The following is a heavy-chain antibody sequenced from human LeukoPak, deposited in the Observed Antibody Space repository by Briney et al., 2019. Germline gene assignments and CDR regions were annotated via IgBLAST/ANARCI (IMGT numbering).Heavy chain of an antibody. CDR1: GGTFSSYA. Sequence: ASVKVSCKASGGTFSSYAISWVRQAPGQGLEWMGWINTNTGNPTYAQGFTGRFVFSLDTSVSTAYLQISSLKAEDTAVYYCASLYYYDSSGYPNGGDYWGQGTLVTVSS. D-gene: IGHD3-22*01. CDR2: INTNTGNP. CDR3: ASLYYYDSSGYPNGGDY. V-gene: IGHV7-4-1*02. J-gene: IGHJ4*02.